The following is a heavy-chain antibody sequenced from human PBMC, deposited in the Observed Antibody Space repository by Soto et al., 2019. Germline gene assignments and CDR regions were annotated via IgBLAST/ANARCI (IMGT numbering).Heavy chain of an antibody. CDR1: GFTFSSYA. CDR2: ISGSGGST. V-gene: IGHV3-23*01. CDR3: AKVGFVGHYYDSSGPGGTRGAFDI. J-gene: IGHJ3*02. Sequence: EVQLLESGGGLVQPGGSLRLSCAASGFTFSSYAMSWVRQAPGKGLEWVSAISGSGGSTYYADSVKGRFTISRDNSKNTLYLQMNSLRAEDTAVYYCAKVGFVGHYYDSSGPGGTRGAFDIWGQGTMVTVSS. D-gene: IGHD3-22*01.